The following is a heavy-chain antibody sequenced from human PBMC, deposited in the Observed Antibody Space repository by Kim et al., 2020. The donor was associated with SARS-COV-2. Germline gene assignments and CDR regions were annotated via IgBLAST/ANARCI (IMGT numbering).Heavy chain of an antibody. CDR2: ISYDGSNK. CDR1: GFTFSSYG. V-gene: IGHV3-30*18. D-gene: IGHD3-22*01. CDR3: AKGELWLLLPNFDY. Sequence: GGSLRLSCAASGFTFSSYGMHWVRQAPGKGLEWVAVISYDGSNKYYADSVKGRFTISRDNSKNTLYLQMNSLRAEDTAVYYCAKGELWLLLPNFDYWGQGTLVTVSS. J-gene: IGHJ4*02.